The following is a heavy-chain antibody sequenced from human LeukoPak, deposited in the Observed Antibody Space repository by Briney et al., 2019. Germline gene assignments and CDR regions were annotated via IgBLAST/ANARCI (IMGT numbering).Heavy chain of an antibody. CDR2: IYYSGST. CDR1: GGSISSYY. D-gene: IGHD3-3*01. Sequence: SETLSLTCTVSGGSISSYYWSWIRQPPGKGLEWIGYIYYSGSTNYDPSLKSRVTISVDTSKNQFSLELSSVSAADTAVYYCARGLPPAYSSITRGIDYWGQGTLVTVSS. CDR3: ARGLPPAYSSITRGIDY. V-gene: IGHV4-59*01. J-gene: IGHJ4*02.